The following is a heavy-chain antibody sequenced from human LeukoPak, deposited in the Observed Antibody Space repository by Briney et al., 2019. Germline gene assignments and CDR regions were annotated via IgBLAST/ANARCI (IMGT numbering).Heavy chain of an antibody. J-gene: IGHJ4*02. CDR3: ASRYCSGGSCFFDY. CDR2: IYYSGST. CDR1: GGSISSSSYY. V-gene: IGHV4-39*07. D-gene: IGHD2-15*01. Sequence: PSETLSLTCTVSGGSISSSSYYWGWIRQPPGKGLEWIGSIYYSGSTYYNPSLKSRVTMSVDTSKNQFSLKLSSVTAADTAIYHCASRYCSGGSCFFDYWGQGTLVTVSS.